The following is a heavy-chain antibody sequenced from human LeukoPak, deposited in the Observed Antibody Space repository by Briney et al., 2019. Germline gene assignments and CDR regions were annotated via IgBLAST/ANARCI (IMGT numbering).Heavy chain of an antibody. CDR1: GYTFTGYY. V-gene: IGHV1-2*02. D-gene: IGHD3-22*01. CDR3: ARGDDSSDPDSDY. CDR2: INPNSGGT. Sequence: ASVKVSCKASGYTFTGYYMHWVRQAPGQGLEWMGWINPNSGGTNYAQKFQGRVTMTRDTSISTAYMELSRLRPDDTAVYYCARGDDSSDPDSDYWGQGTLVTVSS. J-gene: IGHJ4*02.